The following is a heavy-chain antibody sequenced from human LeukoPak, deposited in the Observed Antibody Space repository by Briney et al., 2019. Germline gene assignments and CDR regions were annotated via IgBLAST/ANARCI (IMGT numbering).Heavy chain of an antibody. V-gene: IGHV3-48*03. CDR2: ISSSGSTI. D-gene: IGHD5-12*01. J-gene: IGHJ4*02. CDR3: AVGGYSGSFDY. Sequence: PGGSLSLSCAASGFTFSSYEMNWVRQAPGKGLEWVSYISSSGSTIYYADSVKGRFTISRDNAKNSLYLQMNSLRAEDTAVYCCAVGGYSGSFDYWGQGTLVTVSS. CDR1: GFTFSSYE.